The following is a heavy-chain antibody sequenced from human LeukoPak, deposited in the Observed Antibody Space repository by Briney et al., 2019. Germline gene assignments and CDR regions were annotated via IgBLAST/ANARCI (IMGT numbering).Heavy chain of an antibody. V-gene: IGHV1-8*01. Sequence: ASVKVSCKASGYTFTSNEINWVRQATGQGLEWMGWMNPNSGNTGYAQKFQGRVAMTRNTSISTAYMELSSLRSEDTAVYYCARGTVCGSGGKCSGSWYYDYWGQGTLVTVSS. CDR1: GYTFTSNE. CDR2: MNPNSGNT. D-gene: IGHD6-13*01. CDR3: ARGTVCGSGGKCSGSWYYDY. J-gene: IGHJ4*02.